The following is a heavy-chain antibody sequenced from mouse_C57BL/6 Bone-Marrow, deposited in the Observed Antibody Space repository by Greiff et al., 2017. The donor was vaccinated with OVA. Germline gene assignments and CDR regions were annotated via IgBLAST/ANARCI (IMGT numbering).Heavy chain of an antibody. CDR1: GYTFTSYW. J-gene: IGHJ2*01. Sequence: QVQLKQPGAELVRPGTSVKLSCKASGYTFTSYWMHWVKQRPGQGLEWIGVIDPSDSYTNYNQKFKGKATLTVDTSSSTAYMQLSSLTSEDSAVYYCAEGYGNYWGQGTTLTVSS. D-gene: IGHD2-1*01. V-gene: IGHV1-59*01. CDR3: AEGYGNY. CDR2: IDPSDSYT.